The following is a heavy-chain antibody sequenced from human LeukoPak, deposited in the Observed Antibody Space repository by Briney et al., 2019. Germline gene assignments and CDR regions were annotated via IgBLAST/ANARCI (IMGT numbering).Heavy chain of an antibody. CDR2: INPSGGST. D-gene: IGHD1-26*01. CDR1: GYTFTSYY. J-gene: IGHJ4*02. CDR3: ARGSPNWVGATSHFDY. V-gene: IGHV1-46*01. Sequence: GASVKVSCKESGYTFTSYYMHWVRQAPGQGLEWMGIINPSGGSTSYAQKFQGRVTMTRDTSTSTVYMELSSLRSEDTAVYYCARGSPNWVGATSHFDYWGQGTLVTVSS.